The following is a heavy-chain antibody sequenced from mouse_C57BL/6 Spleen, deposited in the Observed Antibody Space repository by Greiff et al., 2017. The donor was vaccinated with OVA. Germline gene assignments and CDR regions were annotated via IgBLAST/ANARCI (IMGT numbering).Heavy chain of an antibody. D-gene: IGHD4-1*01. J-gene: IGHJ3*01. V-gene: IGHV5-4*01. CDR2: ISDGGSYT. CDR1: GFTFSSYA. CDR3: ARDGTGAWFAY. Sequence: EVKVVESGGGLVKPGGSLKLSCAASGFTFSSYALSWVRQTPEKRLEWVATISDGGSYTYYPDNVKGRFTIYRDNAKNNLYLQMSHLKSEDTAMYYWARDGTGAWFAYWGQGTLVTVSA.